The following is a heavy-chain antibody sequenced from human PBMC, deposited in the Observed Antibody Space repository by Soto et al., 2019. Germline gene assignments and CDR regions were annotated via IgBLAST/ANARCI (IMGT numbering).Heavy chain of an antibody. J-gene: IGHJ5*02. V-gene: IGHV1-3*01. D-gene: IGHD2-2*01. CDR1: GYTFTSYA. CDR3: AREPKRYCSSTSCYGVAWFDP. Sequence: QVQLVQSGAEVKKPGASVKVSCKASGYTFTSYAMHWVRQAPGQRLEWMGWSNAGNGNTKYSQKFQGRVTITRDTSASTAYMELSSLRSEDTAVYYCAREPKRYCSSTSCYGVAWFDPWGQGTLVTVSS. CDR2: SNAGNGNT.